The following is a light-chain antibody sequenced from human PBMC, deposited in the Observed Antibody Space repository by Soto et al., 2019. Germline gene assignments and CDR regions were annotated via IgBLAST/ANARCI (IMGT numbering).Light chain of an antibody. CDR1: QNINTW. J-gene: IGKJ4*01. CDR2: KAS. CDR3: QQYETYPLT. Sequence: DIQMTQSPSTLSASVGDRVTITCRASQNINTWLAWYQQKPGKAPYLLIYKASNLQSGVPSRFSGSASGTEFTRTISSLQPDDSATYYCQQYETYPLTYGGGTKVEI. V-gene: IGKV1-5*03.